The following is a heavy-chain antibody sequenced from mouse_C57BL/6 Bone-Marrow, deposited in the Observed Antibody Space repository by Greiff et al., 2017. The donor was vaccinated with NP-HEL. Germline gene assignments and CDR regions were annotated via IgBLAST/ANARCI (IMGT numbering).Heavy chain of an antibody. V-gene: IGHV5-17*01. CDR1: GFTFSDYG. Sequence: EVQRVESGGGLVKPGGSLKLSCAASGFTFSDYGMHWVRQAPEKGLAWVAYISSGSSTIYYADTVKGRFTISRDNAKNTLFLQMTSLRSEDTAMYYCARGPFDYWGQGTTLTVSS. CDR3: ARGPFDY. CDR2: ISSGSSTI. J-gene: IGHJ2*01.